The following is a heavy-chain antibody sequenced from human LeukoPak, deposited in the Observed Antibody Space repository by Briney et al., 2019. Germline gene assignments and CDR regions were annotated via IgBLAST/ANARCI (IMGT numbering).Heavy chain of an antibody. CDR3: ARSPTYDYIWGSYLYYLDY. D-gene: IGHD3-16*02. CDR1: GGSISSYY. J-gene: IGHJ4*02. V-gene: IGHV4-59*01. Sequence: SETLSLTCTVSGGSISSYYWSWIRQPPGKGLEWIGYIYYSGSTNYNPSLKSRVTISVDTSKNQFSLKLSSVTAADTAVYYCARSPTYDYIWGSYLYYLDYWGQGTLVTVSS. CDR2: IYYSGST.